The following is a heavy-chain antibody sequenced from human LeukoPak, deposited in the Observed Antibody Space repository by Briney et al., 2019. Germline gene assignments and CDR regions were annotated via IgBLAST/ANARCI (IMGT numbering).Heavy chain of an antibody. V-gene: IGHV4-34*01. CDR2: INHSGST. Sequence: SETLSLTCAVSGGSISSYYWSWIRQPPGKGLEWIGNINHSGSTNYNPSLTSRVTISVDPSTNQFSLNLSSVTAADTAVYYCARDLGYYYGSGSLLPYYYYMDVWGKGTTVTISS. CDR1: GGSISSYY. D-gene: IGHD3-10*01. CDR3: ARDLGYYYGSGSLLPYYYYMDV. J-gene: IGHJ6*03.